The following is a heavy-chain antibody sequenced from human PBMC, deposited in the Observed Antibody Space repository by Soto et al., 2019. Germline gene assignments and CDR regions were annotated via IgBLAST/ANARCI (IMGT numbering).Heavy chain of an antibody. J-gene: IGHJ6*02. V-gene: IGHV1-18*01. Sequence: QVQLVQSGAEVKKPGASVKVSCKSSGYRFETYAISWVRQAPGQGLEWMGWIRAYNIDTYYAQKFQDRVTMTTDTSMGTAYMELRSLRSEDTAVYYCASVHELIIGAVDVWGQGTTVTVSS. CDR3: ASVHELIIGAVDV. D-gene: IGHD3-16*01. CDR1: GYRFETYA. CDR2: IRAYNIDT.